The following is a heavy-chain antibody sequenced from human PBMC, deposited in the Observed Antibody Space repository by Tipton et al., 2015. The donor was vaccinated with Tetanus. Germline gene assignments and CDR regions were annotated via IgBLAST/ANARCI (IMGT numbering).Heavy chain of an antibody. Sequence: GLVKPSETLSLSCTVSGGSTHGFYWTWIRQSAGKGLEWIGRIYGRGSTNYNPSLKSRVAMSMDTSRNQFSLTLTSVTAADTAMYYCARGSDIVVVPGVTRADWFDPWGQGTLVTVSS. CDR3: ARGSDIVVVPGVTRADWFDP. D-gene: IGHD2-2*01. J-gene: IGHJ5*02. V-gene: IGHV4-4*07. CDR2: IYGRGST. CDR1: GGSTHGFY.